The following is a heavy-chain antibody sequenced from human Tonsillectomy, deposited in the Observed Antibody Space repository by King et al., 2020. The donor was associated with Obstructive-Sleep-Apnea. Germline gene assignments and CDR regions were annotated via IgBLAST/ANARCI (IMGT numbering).Heavy chain of an antibody. CDR2: IHYDGIKK. V-gene: IGHV3-30*02. CDR1: GFTFSTSA. CDR3: AKDQLGHCSSTSCYLADY. D-gene: IGHD2-2*01. J-gene: IGHJ4*02. Sequence: VQLVESGGGVVQPGGSLRLSCAASGFTFSTSAMHWVRQAPGKGLEWVALIHYDGIKKYFVDSLKGRISISRDNSKNTLYLQMDSLRTEDTAVYYCAKDQLGHCSSTSCYLADYWGQGTLVTVSS.